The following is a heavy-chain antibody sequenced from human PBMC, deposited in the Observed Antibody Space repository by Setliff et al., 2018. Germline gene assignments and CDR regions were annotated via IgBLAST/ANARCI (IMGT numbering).Heavy chain of an antibody. D-gene: IGHD3-3*01. J-gene: IGHJ6*03. Sequence: SVKVSCKASGGTFSSYAISWVRQAPGQGLEWMGRIIPIFGTANYAQKFQGRVTVTADKSTSTAYMELSSLRSEDTAVYYCARGRHPPWSGYPYYYMDVWGKGTTVTVSS. CDR2: IIPIFGTA. CDR3: ARGRHPPWSGYPYYYMDV. CDR1: GGTFSSYA. V-gene: IGHV1-69*06.